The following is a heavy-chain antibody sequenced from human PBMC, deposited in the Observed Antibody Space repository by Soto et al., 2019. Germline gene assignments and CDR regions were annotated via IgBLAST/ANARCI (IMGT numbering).Heavy chain of an antibody. V-gene: IGHV1-8*01. CDR2: MNPNSGNT. CDR3: ARTNGDYDY. D-gene: IGHD4-17*01. J-gene: IGHJ4*02. CDR1: GYTFTSYD. Sequence: ASVKVSCKASGYTFTSYDINWVRQATGQGLEWMGWMNPNSGNTGYAQKFQGRVTMTRKNSISTAYLELSSLSSDDTAVYYCARTNGDYDYWGQGTLVTVSS.